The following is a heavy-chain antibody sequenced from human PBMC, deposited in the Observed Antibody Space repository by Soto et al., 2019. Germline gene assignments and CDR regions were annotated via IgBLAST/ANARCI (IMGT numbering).Heavy chain of an antibody. V-gene: IGHV1-69*01. D-gene: IGHD6-13*01. Sequence: QVQLVQSGAEVKKPGSSVKVSCKASGGTFSSYAISWVRQAPGQGLEWMGGIIPIFGTANYAQKFQGRVTITADETTSTAYMELSSLRSEDTAVYYWARALFPEQQPLWSGPPGWFDPWGQGTLVTVSS. J-gene: IGHJ5*02. CDR1: GGTFSSYA. CDR2: IIPIFGTA. CDR3: ARALFPEQQPLWSGPPGWFDP.